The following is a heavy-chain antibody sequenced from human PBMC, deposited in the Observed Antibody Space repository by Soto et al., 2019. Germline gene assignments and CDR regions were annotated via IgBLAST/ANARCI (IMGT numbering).Heavy chain of an antibody. J-gene: IGHJ3*02. CDR2: LSTYREDR. Sequence: QVQLVQSGAEVKKPGASVKVSCKASGYTFTKFGISWVRQAPGQGLEWLGWLSTYREDRNYAQRVQDRVSMTTDTSSSTAYMELRTLISDDTDVYYCSRISLGPAPTDAFDIWGQGTIVTVSS. CDR1: GYTFTKFG. V-gene: IGHV1-18*01. D-gene: IGHD1-26*01. CDR3: SRISLGPAPTDAFDI.